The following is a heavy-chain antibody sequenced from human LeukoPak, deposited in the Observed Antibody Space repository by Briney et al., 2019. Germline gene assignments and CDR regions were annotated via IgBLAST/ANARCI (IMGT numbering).Heavy chain of an antibody. CDR1: GYTFTSYG. D-gene: IGHD3-22*01. CDR2: ISAYNGNT. J-gene: IGHJ4*02. V-gene: IGHV1-18*01. Sequence: ASVKVSCKASGYTFTSYGISWVRQAPGQGLEWMGWISAYNGNTNYAQKLQGRVTMTTDTSTSTAYTELRSLRSDDTAVYYCARRDYYDSSGLIDYWGQGTLVTVSS. CDR3: ARRDYYDSSGLIDY.